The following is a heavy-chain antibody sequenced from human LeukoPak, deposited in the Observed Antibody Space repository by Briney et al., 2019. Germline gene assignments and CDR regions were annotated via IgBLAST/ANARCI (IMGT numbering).Heavy chain of an antibody. V-gene: IGHV1-69*13. Sequence: GASVKVSCKASGYTFTSYDINWVRQATGQGLEWMGGIIPIFGTANYAQKFQGRVTITADESTSTAYMELSSLRSEDTAVYYCASTPKALGYCSSTSCLLSYYYMDVWGKGTTVTVSS. CDR1: GYTFTSYD. CDR2: IIPIFGTA. D-gene: IGHD2-2*01. CDR3: ASTPKALGYCSSTSCLLSYYYMDV. J-gene: IGHJ6*03.